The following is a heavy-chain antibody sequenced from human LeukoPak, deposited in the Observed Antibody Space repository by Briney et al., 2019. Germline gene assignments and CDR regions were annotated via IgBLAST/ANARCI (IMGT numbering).Heavy chain of an antibody. CDR3: ARAYYYDSSGLDV. Sequence: SSETLSLTCTVSGGSISSGDYYWSWIRQPPGKGLEWIGYIYYSGSTYYNPSLKSRVTISVDTSKKQFALKLSYVTAADTAVYYCARAYYYDSSGLDVWGKGTTVTVSS. D-gene: IGHD3-22*01. V-gene: IGHV4-30-4*08. J-gene: IGHJ6*04. CDR2: IYYSGST. CDR1: GGSISSGDYY.